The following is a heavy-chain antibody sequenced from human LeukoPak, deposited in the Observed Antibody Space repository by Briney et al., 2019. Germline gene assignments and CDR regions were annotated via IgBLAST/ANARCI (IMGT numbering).Heavy chain of an antibody. CDR3: ARSSSGWHYYFDY. V-gene: IGHV4-61*02. CDR2: IYSSGST. CDR1: GGSISSGSYY. J-gene: IGHJ4*02. D-gene: IGHD6-19*01. Sequence: SETLSLTCTVSGGSISSGSYYWSWIRQPAGKGLEWIGRIYSSGSTNYNPSLKSRVTISVDTSKNQFSLKLSSVTAADTAVYYCARSSSGWHYYFDYWGQGTLVTVSS.